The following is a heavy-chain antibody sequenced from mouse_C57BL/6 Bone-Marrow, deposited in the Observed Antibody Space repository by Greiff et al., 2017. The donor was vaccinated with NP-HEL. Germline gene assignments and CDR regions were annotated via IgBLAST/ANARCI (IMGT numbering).Heavy chain of an antibody. J-gene: IGHJ3*02. V-gene: IGHV14-4*01. CDR1: GFNIKDDY. CDR2: LDPENGDP. D-gene: IGHD1-3*01. Sequence: EVKLMESGAELVRPGASVKLSFTASGFNIKDDYMHWMKQRPEQGLEWIGWLDPENGDPEYASKFHGQATKTADTSTNTAYLQLSSLTSEDTAVYYCTTAHRWGQGTLVTVSA. CDR3: TTAHR.